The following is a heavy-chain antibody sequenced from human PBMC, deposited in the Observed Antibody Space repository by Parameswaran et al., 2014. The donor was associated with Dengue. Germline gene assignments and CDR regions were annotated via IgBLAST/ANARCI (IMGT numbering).Heavy chain of an antibody. CDR3: ARAGEDIVVVPAAVDAFDI. J-gene: IGHJ3*02. D-gene: IGHD2-2*01. Sequence: VRQMPGKGLEWVSSISSSSSYIYYADSVKGRFTISRDNAKNSLYLQMNSLRAEDTAVYYCARAGEDIVVVPAAVDAFDIWGQGTMVTVSS. V-gene: IGHV3-21*01. CDR2: ISSSSSYI.